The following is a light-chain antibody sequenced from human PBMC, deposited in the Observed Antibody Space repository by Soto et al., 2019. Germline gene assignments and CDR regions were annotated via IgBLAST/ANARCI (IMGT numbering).Light chain of an antibody. CDR3: QQYNNWPPWT. J-gene: IGKJ2*02. CDR1: QSVSSN. CDR2: GAS. V-gene: IGKV3-15*01. Sequence: EIVMTQSPATLSVFPGERATLSCRASQSVSSNLAWYQQKPGQAPRLLIYGASTRATGIPARFSGSGSGTEFTLTISSLQSEDFAFYYCQQYNNWPPWTFGQGTKLEI.